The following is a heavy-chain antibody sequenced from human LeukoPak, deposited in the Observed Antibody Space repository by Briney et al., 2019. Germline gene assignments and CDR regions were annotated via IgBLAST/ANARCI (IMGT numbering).Heavy chain of an antibody. Sequence: AASVKVSCTASGYTFTTYDINWVRQAPGQGLEWLGWVNPRGATGYAPKFQGRLVMARNIAINTAYMELSGLRYDDTAMYYCARVVPGPFNRFDPWGQGTLVTVSS. V-gene: IGHV1-8*01. CDR1: GYTFTTYD. J-gene: IGHJ5*02. D-gene: IGHD2-8*02. CDR2: VNPRGAT. CDR3: ARVVPGPFNRFDP.